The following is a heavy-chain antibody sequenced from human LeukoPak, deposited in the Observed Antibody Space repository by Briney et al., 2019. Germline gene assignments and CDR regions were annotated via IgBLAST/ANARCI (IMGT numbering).Heavy chain of an antibody. Sequence: ASVKVSCKASGYTFSSYAMNWVRQAPGQGLEWMGWINTNTGNPTYAQGFTGRFVFSLDTPVSTAYLQISSLKASDTAMYYCAMGYYYDSSGYLGYWGQGTLVTVSS. CDR1: GYTFSSYA. CDR2: INTNTGNP. D-gene: IGHD3-22*01. J-gene: IGHJ4*02. CDR3: AMGYYYDSSGYLGY. V-gene: IGHV7-4-1*02.